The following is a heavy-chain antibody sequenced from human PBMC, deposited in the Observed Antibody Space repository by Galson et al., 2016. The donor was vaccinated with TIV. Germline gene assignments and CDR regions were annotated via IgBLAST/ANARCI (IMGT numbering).Heavy chain of an antibody. D-gene: IGHD4-17*01. CDR1: GFSFSDYG. CDR3: AKDPRLYGDYLLAYFDF. CDR2: ISYDGSYK. J-gene: IGHJ4*02. Sequence: SLRLSCAASGFSFSDYGLRWVRQVPGRGLEWLAVISYDGSYKYYADSVKGRFTISRDNTKNTVSLQMNSLRPEDSGVYYCAKDPRLYGDYLLAYFDFWGQGDLVTVST. V-gene: IGHV3-30*18.